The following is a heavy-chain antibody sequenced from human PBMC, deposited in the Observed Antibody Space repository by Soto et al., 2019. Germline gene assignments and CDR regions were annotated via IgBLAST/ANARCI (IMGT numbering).Heavy chain of an antibody. D-gene: IGHD3-3*01. V-gene: IGHV3-23*01. CDR1: GFTFSSYA. J-gene: IGHJ4*02. CDR2: ISGSGGST. Sequence: GGSLRLSCAASGFTFSSYAMSWVRQAPGKGLEWVSAISGSGGSTYYADSVKGRFTISRDNSKNTLYLQMNSLRAEDTAVYYCARTNFFGVVIGYWGQGTLVTVSS. CDR3: ARTNFFGVVIGY.